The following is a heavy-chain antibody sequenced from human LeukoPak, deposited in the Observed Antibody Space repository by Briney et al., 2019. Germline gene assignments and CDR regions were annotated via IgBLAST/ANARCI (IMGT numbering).Heavy chain of an antibody. V-gene: IGHV1-69*13. D-gene: IGHD3-10*01. CDR1: GGTFSSYA. Sequence: ASVKVSCKASGGTFSSYAISWVRQAPGQGLEWMGGIIPIFGTANYAQKFQGRVTITADESTSTAYMELSSLRSEDTAVYHCARDRESYYYGMDVWGQGTTVTVSS. CDR3: ARDRESYYYGMDV. J-gene: IGHJ6*02. CDR2: IIPIFGTA.